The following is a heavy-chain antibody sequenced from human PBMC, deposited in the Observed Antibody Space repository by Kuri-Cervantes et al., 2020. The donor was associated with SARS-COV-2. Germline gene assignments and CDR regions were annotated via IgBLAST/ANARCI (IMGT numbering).Heavy chain of an antibody. D-gene: IGHD6-13*01. CDR3: ARDSSSWYGSYYYYMDV. V-gene: IGHV1-69*05. CDR2: IIPIFGTA. J-gene: IGHJ6*03. Sequence: SVKVSCKASGGTFSSYAMNWVRQAPGQGLEWMGGIIPIFGTANYAQKFQGRVTMTRNTSISTAYMELSSLRSEDTAVYYCARDSSSWYGSYYYYMDVWGKGTTVTVSS. CDR1: GGTFSSYA.